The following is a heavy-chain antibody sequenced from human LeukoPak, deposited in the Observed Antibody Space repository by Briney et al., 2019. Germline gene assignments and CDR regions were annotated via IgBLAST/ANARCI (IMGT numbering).Heavy chain of an antibody. CDR2: IYTSGST. Sequence: SETLSLTCTVSGVSISSYYWSWIRQPAGKGLEWIGRIYTSGSTNYNPSLKSRVTISVDTSKNQFSLKLSSVTAADTAVYYCTREEGYYYYMDVWGKGTTVTISS. CDR3: TREEGYYYYMDV. V-gene: IGHV4-4*07. J-gene: IGHJ6*03. CDR1: GVSISSYY.